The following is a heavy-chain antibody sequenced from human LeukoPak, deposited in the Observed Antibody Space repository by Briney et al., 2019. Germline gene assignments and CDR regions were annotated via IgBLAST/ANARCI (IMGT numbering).Heavy chain of an antibody. J-gene: IGHJ4*02. CDR2: INPSGGST. CDR1: GYTFTSYY. D-gene: IGHD2-21*02. Sequence: ASVKVSCKASGYTFTSYYMHWVRQAPGQGLEWMGIINPSGGSTSYAQKFQGRVTMTRDTSTSTVYMELSSLRSEDTAVYYCARDLGVVTAIHSQYYFDYWGQGTLVNFSS. V-gene: IGHV1-46*01. CDR3: ARDLGVVTAIHSQYYFDY.